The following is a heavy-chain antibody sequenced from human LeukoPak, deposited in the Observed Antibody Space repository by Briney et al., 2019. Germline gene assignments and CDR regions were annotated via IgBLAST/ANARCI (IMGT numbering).Heavy chain of an antibody. J-gene: IGHJ4*02. Sequence: PGESLRLSCAASGFTFDDYAMHWVRQAPGKGLEWVSGISWNSGSIGYADSVKGRFTISRDNAKNSLYLQMNSLRAEDTALYYCAKDISRWIQLWVFDYWGQGTLVTVSS. CDR1: GFTFDDYA. CDR2: ISWNSGSI. V-gene: IGHV3-9*01. CDR3: AKDISRWIQLWVFDY. D-gene: IGHD5-18*01.